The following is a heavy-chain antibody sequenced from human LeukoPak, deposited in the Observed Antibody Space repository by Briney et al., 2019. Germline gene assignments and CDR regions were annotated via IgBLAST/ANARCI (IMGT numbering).Heavy chain of an antibody. CDR1: GFTFSSYS. CDR2: INHSGST. CDR3: ARVLVGWSEAWFDP. Sequence: GSLRLSCAASGFTFSSYSMNWVRQAPGKGLEWIGEINHSGSTNYNPSLKSRVTISVDTSKNQFSLKLSSVTAADTAVYYCARVLVGWSEAWFDPWGQGTLVTVSS. D-gene: IGHD1-26*01. V-gene: IGHV4-34*01. J-gene: IGHJ5*02.